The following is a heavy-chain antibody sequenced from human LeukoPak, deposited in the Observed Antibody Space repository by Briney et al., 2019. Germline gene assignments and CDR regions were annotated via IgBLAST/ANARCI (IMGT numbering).Heavy chain of an antibody. CDR2: IKQDGSEK. CDR3: ARVSSGWYETLFDY. Sequence: GGSLRLSCAASGFTFSSYWMGWVRQAPGKGLEWVANIKQDGSEKYYVDSVKGRFTISRDNAKNSLYLQMNSLRAEDTAVYYCARVSSGWYETLFDYWGQGTLVTVSS. CDR1: GFTFSSYW. V-gene: IGHV3-7*01. D-gene: IGHD6-19*01. J-gene: IGHJ4*02.